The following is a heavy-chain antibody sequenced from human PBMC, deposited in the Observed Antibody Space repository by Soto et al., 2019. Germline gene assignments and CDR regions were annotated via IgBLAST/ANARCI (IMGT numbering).Heavy chain of an antibody. Sequence: GGSLRLSCVASGFTFEDYSLHWVRQVPGKGLEWVAGISGNSGSSGYADSVRGRFTVSRDNAKNSLFLQMSSLSPEDTALYYCTQRRYARTGFDDFDLWGQGTMVTVS. CDR1: GFTFEDYS. CDR3: TQRRYARTGFDDFDL. V-gene: IGHV3-9*01. CDR2: ISGNSGSS. D-gene: IGHD1-1*01. J-gene: IGHJ3*01.